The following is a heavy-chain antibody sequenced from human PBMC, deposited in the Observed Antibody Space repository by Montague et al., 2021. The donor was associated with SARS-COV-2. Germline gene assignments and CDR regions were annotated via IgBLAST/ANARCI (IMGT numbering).Heavy chain of an antibody. V-gene: IGHV4-39*01. CDR2: VAYSGST. Sequence: SETLFTCSVSGDSIGSSHTYWGWIRQPPGKGLEWIGCVAYSGSTYYNPSLQRRVTISVDTSKSQFSLKLNSVTAADTAVYYCARSQLYYDLLTGFSESYYFDXWGQGTLATVSS. CDR3: ARSQLYYDLLTGFSESYYFDX. J-gene: IGHJ4*02. D-gene: IGHD3-9*01. CDR1: GDSIGSSHTY.